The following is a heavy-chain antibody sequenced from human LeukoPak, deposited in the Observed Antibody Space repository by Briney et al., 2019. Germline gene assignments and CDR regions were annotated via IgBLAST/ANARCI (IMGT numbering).Heavy chain of an antibody. D-gene: IGHD6-13*01. V-gene: IGHV3-33*01. CDR1: GFTFSNYG. J-gene: IGHJ1*01. Sequence: GESLKISCVASGFTFSNYGMHWVRQAPGKGLEWVAVIWSDGGNKFYRDSVKGRFTISRDNSKNTLYLQMNSLRAEDTAVYYCAMGEYSSSAEYFQHWGQGTLVTVSS. CDR2: IWSDGGNK. CDR3: AMGEYSSSAEYFQH.